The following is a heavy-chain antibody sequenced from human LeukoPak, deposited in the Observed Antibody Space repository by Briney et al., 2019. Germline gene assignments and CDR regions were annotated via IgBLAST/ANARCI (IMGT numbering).Heavy chain of an antibody. CDR3: ARAPYGDYYFDY. CDR1: GYTFTSYY. Sequence: GSVKVSCKASGYTFTSYYMHWVRQAPGQGLEWMGIINHSGGSTSYAQKFQGRVTMTRDTSTSTVYMELSSLRSEDTAVYYCARAPYGDYYFDYWGQGTLVTVSS. CDR2: INHSGGST. V-gene: IGHV1-46*01. D-gene: IGHD4-17*01. J-gene: IGHJ4*02.